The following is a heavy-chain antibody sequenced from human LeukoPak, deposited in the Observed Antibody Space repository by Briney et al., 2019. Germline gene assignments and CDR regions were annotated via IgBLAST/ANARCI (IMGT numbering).Heavy chain of an antibody. Sequence: PSETLSLTCAVYGGSFSGYYWSWIRQPPGKGLEWIGEINHSGSTNYNPSLKSRVTISVDTSKNQFSLKLSSVTAADTAVYYCARVGAKAGIDYWGQGTLVTFSS. CDR3: ARVGAKAGIDY. V-gene: IGHV4-34*01. CDR1: GGSFSGYY. CDR2: INHSGST. J-gene: IGHJ4*02. D-gene: IGHD1-26*01.